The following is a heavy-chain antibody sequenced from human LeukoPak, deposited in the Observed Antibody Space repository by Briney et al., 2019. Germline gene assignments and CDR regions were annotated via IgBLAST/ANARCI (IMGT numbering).Heavy chain of an antibody. Sequence: GGALRLSCAASGFTFRSYSMNCVRQAPGKGLEWVSSICSSRSHIYYADSVKGRFTISRDNAKISLYLQMTSLRAEDTAVYFCARRDYCGGDCYSSLSNYWGQGTMVTVSS. CDR3: ARRDYCGGDCYSSLSNY. CDR2: ICSSRSHI. V-gene: IGHV3-21*01. CDR1: GFTFRSYS. D-gene: IGHD2-21*02. J-gene: IGHJ4*02.